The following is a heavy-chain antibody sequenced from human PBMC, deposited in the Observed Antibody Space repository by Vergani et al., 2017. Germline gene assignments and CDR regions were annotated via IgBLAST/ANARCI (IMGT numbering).Heavy chain of an antibody. V-gene: IGHV4-59*01. Sequence: QVQLQESGPGLVKPSETLSLTCTVSGCSISSYYWRWIRQPPGKGLEWIGYIYYSGSTTYNPSLKSRVTISVDTSKNQFSLKLSSVTAADTAVYYCARDLRAWFDPWGQGTLVTVSS. CDR1: GCSISSYY. J-gene: IGHJ5*02. CDR3: ARDLRAWFDP. CDR2: IYYSGST. D-gene: IGHD3-16*01.